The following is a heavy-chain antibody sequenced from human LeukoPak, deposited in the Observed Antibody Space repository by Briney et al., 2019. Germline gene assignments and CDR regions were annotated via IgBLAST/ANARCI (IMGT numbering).Heavy chain of an antibody. D-gene: IGHD3-22*01. V-gene: IGHV3-7*03. J-gene: IGHJ4*02. CDR2: IKQDSSAK. CDR3: VRWSYDNSAYYYDH. Sequence: PGGSLRLSCAASGFAFNTYGMSWVRQAPGKGLEWVANIKQDSSAKAYVDSVKGRFTVSRDNAKNSMSLQMNSLRAEDTAIYYCVRWSYDNSAYYYDHWGQGTLVTVSS. CDR1: GFAFNTYG.